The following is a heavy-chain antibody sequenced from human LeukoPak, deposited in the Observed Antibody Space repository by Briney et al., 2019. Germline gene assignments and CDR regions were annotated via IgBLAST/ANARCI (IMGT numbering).Heavy chain of an antibody. CDR1: GGSISGYY. J-gene: IGHJ4*02. CDR3: ARHLYGSGSYDY. CDR2: IYYSGSI. Sequence: SETLSLTYTVSGGSISGYYWSWIRQPPGKGLEWIGYIYYSGSINYNPSLKSRVTISVDTSKNQFSLKLTSVTAADTAVYYCARHLYGSGSYDYWGQGTLVTVSS. V-gene: IGHV4-59*08. D-gene: IGHD3-10*01.